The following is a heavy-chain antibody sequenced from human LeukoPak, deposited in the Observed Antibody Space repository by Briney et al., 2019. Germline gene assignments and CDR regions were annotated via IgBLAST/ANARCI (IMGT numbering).Heavy chain of an antibody. Sequence: ASVKVSCKASGYTFTSYDINWVRQVTGQGLEWMGWMNPNSGNTGYAQKFQGRVTMTRNTSISTAYMELSSLRSEDTAVYYCARAKDIVVVPAVLYYYYGMDVWGQGTTVTVSS. V-gene: IGHV1-8*01. CDR3: ARAKDIVVVPAVLYYYYGMDV. CDR1: GYTFTSYD. D-gene: IGHD2-2*01. J-gene: IGHJ6*02. CDR2: MNPNSGNT.